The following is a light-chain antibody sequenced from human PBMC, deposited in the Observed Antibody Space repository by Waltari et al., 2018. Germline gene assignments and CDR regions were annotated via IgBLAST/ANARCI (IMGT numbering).Light chain of an antibody. CDR2: AAS. J-gene: IGKJ1*01. V-gene: IGKV1-39*01. CDR3: QQSYSTPRT. Sequence: DIQMTQSPSSLSASVGDSVTITCRASQSISSYLNWYQQKPGKAPKLLIYAASSLQSGVPSRFSGSGSGTDFTLISSSLQPEDFATYYCQQSYSTPRTFGQGTKVEVK. CDR1: QSISSY.